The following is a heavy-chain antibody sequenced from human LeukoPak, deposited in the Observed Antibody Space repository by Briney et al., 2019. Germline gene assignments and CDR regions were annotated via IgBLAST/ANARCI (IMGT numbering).Heavy chain of an antibody. CDR2: ITSSSRTI. V-gene: IGHV3-48*02. CDR3: ARRGSTPGDY. CDR1: GFTFSTYS. J-gene: IGHJ4*02. D-gene: IGHD6-13*01. Sequence: GGSLRLSCAASGFTFSTYSMNWLRQAPGKGLEWISYITSSSRTIYYADSVKGRFTISRDNAKNSLYLQMNSLRDEDTAVYYCARRGSTPGDYWGQGTLVTVSS.